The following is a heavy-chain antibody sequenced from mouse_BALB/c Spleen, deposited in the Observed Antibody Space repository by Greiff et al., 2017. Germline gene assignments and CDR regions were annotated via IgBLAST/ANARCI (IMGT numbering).Heavy chain of an antibody. D-gene: IGHD4-1*01. CDR3: ARGTGTGHFDY. Sequence: VKLVESGAELMKPGASVKISCKATGYTFSSYWIEWVKQRPGHGLEWIGEILPGSGSTNYNEKFKGKATFTADTSSNTAYMQLSSLTSEDSAVYYCARGTGTGHFDYWGQGTTLTVSS. CDR2: ILPGSGST. V-gene: IGHV1-9*01. CDR1: GYTFSSYW. J-gene: IGHJ2*01.